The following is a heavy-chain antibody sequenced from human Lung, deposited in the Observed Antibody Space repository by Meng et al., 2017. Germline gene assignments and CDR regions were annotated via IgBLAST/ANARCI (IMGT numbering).Heavy chain of an antibody. CDR3: ARHPQFGTTMIEY. D-gene: IGHD1-7*01. CDR2: IHYSGRT. Sequence: QVQLQESGPGLVQPSETLSLPCTGSGGSISGYYWSWIRQPPGKELEWIGYIHYSGRTNYKPPLKSRVTISVDTSKNQFSLKLSSVTAADTAVYYCARHPQFGTTMIEYWGQGTLVTVSS. CDR1: GGSISGYY. J-gene: IGHJ4*02. V-gene: IGHV4-59*08.